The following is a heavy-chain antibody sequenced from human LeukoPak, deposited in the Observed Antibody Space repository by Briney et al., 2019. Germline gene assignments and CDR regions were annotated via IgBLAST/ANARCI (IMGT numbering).Heavy chain of an antibody. D-gene: IGHD4-17*01. CDR2: ISTQSGST. V-gene: IGHV1-18*01. CDR3: ARGAYGDK. CDR1: GYTLTSYG. Sequence: GASVKVSCEASGYTLTSYGIYWMRQAPGQPLEWMGWISTQSGSTNYAQKVQGRLTLTTDRSTNTAYMELRSLRSDDTAVYYCARGAYGDKWGQGTMVTVSS. J-gene: IGHJ4*02.